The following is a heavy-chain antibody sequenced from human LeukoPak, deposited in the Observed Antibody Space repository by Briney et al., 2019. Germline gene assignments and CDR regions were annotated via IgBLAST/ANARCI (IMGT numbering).Heavy chain of an antibody. CDR3: ARDHNGVLDY. D-gene: IGHD2-8*01. CDR1: GGSISSYY. V-gene: IGHV4-59*01. J-gene: IGHJ4*02. Sequence: SETLSLTCTVSGGSISSYYWSWIRQPPGKGLEWIGYIYYSGSTNYNPSLKSRVTISVDTSKNQFSLKLSSVTAADTAVYYRARDHNGVLDYWGQGTLVTVSS. CDR2: IYYSGST.